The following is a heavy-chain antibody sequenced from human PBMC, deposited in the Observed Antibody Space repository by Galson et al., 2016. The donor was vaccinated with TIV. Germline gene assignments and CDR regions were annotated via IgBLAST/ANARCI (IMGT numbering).Heavy chain of an antibody. Sequence: SLRLSCASSQFIFSDYEMNWVRQAPGKGLEWISYITSSGDTKHYADSVTGRFTISRDNAKNSLFLQMNSLRVEDTAIYYCVRGGTYYYGRSGYSDSFNIWGQGTLVTVSS. D-gene: IGHD3-22*01. V-gene: IGHV3-48*03. J-gene: IGHJ3*02. CDR1: QFIFSDYE. CDR3: VRGGTYYYGRSGYSDSFNI. CDR2: ITSSGDTK.